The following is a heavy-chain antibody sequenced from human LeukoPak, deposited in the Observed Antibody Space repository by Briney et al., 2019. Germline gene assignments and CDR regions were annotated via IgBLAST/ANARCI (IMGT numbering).Heavy chain of an antibody. CDR2: ISSSGSTI. J-gene: IGHJ4*02. V-gene: IGHV3-48*04. Sequence: GGSLRLSCAASGFTFSSYIMNWVRQAPGKGLEWVSYISSSGSTIYYADSVKGRFTISRDNAKNSLYLQMNSLRAEDTAVYYCARIGSSGYYYFDYWSQGTLVTVSS. CDR3: ARIGSSGYYYFDY. CDR1: GFTFSSYI. D-gene: IGHD3-22*01.